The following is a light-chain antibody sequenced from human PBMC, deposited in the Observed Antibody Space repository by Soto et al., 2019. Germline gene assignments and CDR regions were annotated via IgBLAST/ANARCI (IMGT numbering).Light chain of an antibody. Sequence: EIVLTQSPGTLSLSPGEGATLSCRSSQGISNNYLAWYQQRPGQAPRLLIYGASNRATGIPDRFSGGGSGTDFTLTISRLEPEDFAMYYCQQYGTSSPTTFGQGTRLE. CDR2: GAS. J-gene: IGKJ5*01. CDR1: QGISNNY. V-gene: IGKV3-20*01. CDR3: QQYGTSSPTT.